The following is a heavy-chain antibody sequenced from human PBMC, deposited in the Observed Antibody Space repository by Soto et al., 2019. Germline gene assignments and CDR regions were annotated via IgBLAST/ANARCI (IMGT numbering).Heavy chain of an antibody. V-gene: IGHV3-30-3*01. D-gene: IGHD3-10*01. CDR2: ISYDGSNK. CDR3: ARALRIRGGRYYYGMDV. CDR1: GFTFSSYA. J-gene: IGHJ6*02. Sequence: GQLVESGGGVAQPGRSLRLSCAASGFTFSSYAMHWVRQTPGQGLEWVAVISYDGSNKYYADSVKGRFTISRDNSNDTVYLQMNSLRTEDTAVYFCARALRIRGGRYYYGMDVWGQGTTVTVSS.